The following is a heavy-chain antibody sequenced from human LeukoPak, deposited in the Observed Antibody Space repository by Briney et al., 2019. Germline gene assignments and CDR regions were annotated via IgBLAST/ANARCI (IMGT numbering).Heavy chain of an antibody. V-gene: IGHV1-8*01. D-gene: IGHD3-3*01. CDR1: GYTFTSYD. CDR2: MNPNSGNT. CDR3: ARGLKVYDFWSGYARNWFDP. Sequence: SVKVSCKASGYTFTSYDINWVRQATGQGLEWMGWMNPNSGNTGYAQKFQGRVTMTRNTSISTDYMELSSLRSEDTAVYYCARGLKVYDFWSGYARNWFDPWGQGTLVTVSS. J-gene: IGHJ5*02.